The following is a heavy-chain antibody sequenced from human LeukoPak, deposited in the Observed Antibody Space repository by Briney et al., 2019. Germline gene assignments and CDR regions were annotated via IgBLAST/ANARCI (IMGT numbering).Heavy chain of an antibody. CDR1: GFTVSSNY. V-gene: IGHV3-66*01. J-gene: IGHJ4*02. CDR2: IYSGGST. D-gene: IGHD6-19*01. CDR3: AREPIAVAGRGFDY. Sequence: GGSLRLSCAASGFTVSSNYMSWVRQAPGKGLEWVSVIYSGGSTYYADSVKGRFTISRDNSKNTLYLQMNSLRAEDTAVYYCAREPIAVAGRGFDYWGQGTLVTVSS.